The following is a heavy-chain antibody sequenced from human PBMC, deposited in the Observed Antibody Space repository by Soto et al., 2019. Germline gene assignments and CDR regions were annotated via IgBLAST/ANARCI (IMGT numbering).Heavy chain of an antibody. CDR3: AREIAAAGTSVWFDP. CDR2: ISSRSSYI. CDR1: GFTLSNYA. J-gene: IGHJ5*02. D-gene: IGHD6-13*01. Sequence: GRSLRLSCATSGFTLSNYAMSWVRQAPGKGPEWVSSISSRSSYIYYGDSVKGRFTISRDNAKNTLYLQMNSLRAEDTAVYYCAREIAAAGTSVWFDPWGQGTLVTVFS. V-gene: IGHV3-21*01.